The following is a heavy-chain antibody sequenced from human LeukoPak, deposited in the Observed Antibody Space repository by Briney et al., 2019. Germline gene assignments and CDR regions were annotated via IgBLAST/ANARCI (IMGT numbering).Heavy chain of an antibody. Sequence: SETLSLTCAVYGGSFSGYYWSWIRQPPGKGLELIGEINHSGSTNYNPSLKSRVTISVDTSKNQFSLKLSSVTAADTAVYYCARDNGWLQLDYWGQGTLVTVSS. CDR2: INHSGST. J-gene: IGHJ4*02. D-gene: IGHD5-24*01. V-gene: IGHV4-34*01. CDR1: GGSFSGYY. CDR3: ARDNGWLQLDY.